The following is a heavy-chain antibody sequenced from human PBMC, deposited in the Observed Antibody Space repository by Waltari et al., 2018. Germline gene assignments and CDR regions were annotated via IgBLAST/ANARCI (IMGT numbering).Heavy chain of an antibody. D-gene: IGHD3-22*01. CDR3: ARDMIVVGHYYGMDV. CDR2: IYYSVST. Sequence: QLQLQESGPGLVKPSETLSLTCTVSGGSISSSSYYWGWIRQPPGKGLEWSGSIYYSVSTYYNPSLKSRVTISVDTSKNRFSLKLSSVTAADTAVYYCARDMIVVGHYYGMDVWGQGTTVTVSS. J-gene: IGHJ6*02. CDR1: GGSISSSSYY. V-gene: IGHV4-39*07.